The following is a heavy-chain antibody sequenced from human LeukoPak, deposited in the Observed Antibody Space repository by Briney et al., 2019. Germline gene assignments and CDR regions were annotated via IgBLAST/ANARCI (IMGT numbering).Heavy chain of an antibody. CDR3: ARTLDTAMVLGWYYFDS. CDR1: GGSISSYY. D-gene: IGHD5-18*01. Sequence: SEALSLTCTVSGGSISSYYGSWIRQPPGKGLEWIGYIYYSGSTNYNPSLKSRVTISVDTSKNQCSLKLSSVTAADTAVYYCARTLDTAMVLGWYYFDSWGPGTLVTVSP. J-gene: IGHJ4*02. CDR2: IYYSGST. V-gene: IGHV4-59*08.